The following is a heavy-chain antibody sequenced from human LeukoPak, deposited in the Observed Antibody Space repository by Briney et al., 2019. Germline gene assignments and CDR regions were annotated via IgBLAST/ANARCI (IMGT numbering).Heavy chain of an antibody. CDR2: INSDGSST. D-gene: IGHD3-10*01. CDR3: ARASGSGSSIDY. Sequence: GGSLRLSCAASGFTFSSYWMHWVRQAPGKGLVWVSRINSDGSSTSYADTVKGRFTISRDNAKNTLYLQMNSLRAEDTAVYYCARASGSGSSIDYWGQGTLVTVSS. CDR1: GFTFSSYW. V-gene: IGHV3-74*01. J-gene: IGHJ4*02.